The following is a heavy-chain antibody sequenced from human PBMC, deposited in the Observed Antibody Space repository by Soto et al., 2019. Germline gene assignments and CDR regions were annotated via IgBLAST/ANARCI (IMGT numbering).Heavy chain of an antibody. V-gene: IGHV3-21*01. CDR2: ISSSSSYI. CDR3: ARDQYSSSWYGPFDYYYYYGMDG. J-gene: IGHJ6*02. Sequence: PGGSLRLSCAASGFTFSSYSMNWVRQAPGKGLEWVSSISSSSSYIYYADSVKGRFTISRDNAKNSLYLQMNSLRAEDTAVYYCARDQYSSSWYGPFDYYYYYGMDGWGQGTTVTVSS. CDR1: GFTFSSYS. D-gene: IGHD6-13*01.